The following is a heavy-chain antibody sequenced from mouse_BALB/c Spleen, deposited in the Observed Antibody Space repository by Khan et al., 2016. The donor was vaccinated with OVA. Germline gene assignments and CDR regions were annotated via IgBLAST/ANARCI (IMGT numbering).Heavy chain of an antibody. J-gene: IGHJ3*01. V-gene: IGHV3-2*02. D-gene: IGHD3-3*01. CDR1: GYSITSDYA. CDR3: TRGRTY. CDR2: ISYSGST. Sequence: EVQLVESGPGLVKPSQSLSLTCTVTGYSITSDYAWNWIRQFPGNKLEWMGYISYSGSTSYIPSLKSRIPITRDTSKNQFFLQLNSVTTEDTATYYCTRGRTYWGQGTLVTVSA.